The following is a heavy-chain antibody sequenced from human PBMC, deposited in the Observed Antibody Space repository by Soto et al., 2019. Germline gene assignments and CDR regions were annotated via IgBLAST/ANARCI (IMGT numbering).Heavy chain of an antibody. Sequence: AASVKVSCKASGYTFTSYDINWVRQATGQGLEWMGWMNPNSGNTGYAQRFQGRVTMTRNTSISTAYMELSSLRSEDTAVYYCARSLKGEYDYVSGSYRPAAFDIWGQGTMVTVSS. J-gene: IGHJ3*02. V-gene: IGHV1-8*01. CDR1: GYTFTSYD. CDR2: MNPNSGNT. CDR3: ARSLKGEYDYVSGSYRPAAFDI. D-gene: IGHD3-16*02.